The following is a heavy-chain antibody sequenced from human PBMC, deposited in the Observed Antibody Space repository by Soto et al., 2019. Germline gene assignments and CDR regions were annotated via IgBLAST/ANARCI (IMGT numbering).Heavy chain of an antibody. V-gene: IGHV1-2*02. CDR2: INPNSGGT. D-gene: IGHD3-3*01. CDR1: GYAFTGYY. J-gene: IGHJ4*02. Sequence: ASVKVPCKASGYAFTGYYMHWVRQAPGQGLEWMGWINPNSGGTNYAQKFQGRVTMTRDTSISTAYIELSRLRSDDTAVYYCARGAYDFWSGYYSLPDYWGQGTPVTVSS. CDR3: ARGAYDFWSGYYSLPDY.